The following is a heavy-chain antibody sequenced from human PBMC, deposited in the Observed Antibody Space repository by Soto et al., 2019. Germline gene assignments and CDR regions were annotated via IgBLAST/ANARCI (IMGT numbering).Heavy chain of an antibody. CDR3: AKDVDYDFWSSSPHRDWFDP. CDR1: GFTFSSYA. J-gene: IGHJ5*02. Sequence: PGGSVRLSXAASGFTFSSYAMSWVRQAPGKGLEWVSAISGSGGSTYYADSVKGRFTISRDNSKNTLYLQMNSLRAEDTAVYYCAKDVDYDFWSSSPHRDWFDPWGQGTLVTVSS. V-gene: IGHV3-23*01. D-gene: IGHD3-3*01. CDR2: ISGSGGST.